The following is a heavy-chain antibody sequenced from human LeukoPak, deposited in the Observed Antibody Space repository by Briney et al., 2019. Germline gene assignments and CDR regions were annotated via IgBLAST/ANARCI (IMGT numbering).Heavy chain of an antibody. J-gene: IGHJ3*02. D-gene: IGHD1-26*01. CDR1: GFTFSRYA. V-gene: IGHV3-23*01. Sequence: GGSLRLSCVASGFTFSRYAMSWVRQPPGKGLEWVSVISTNGGSTHDAGSVKGRFTISRDNSKNTLSLQMNSLRAEDTAVYYCAKARSGSDFDTLDTWGQGTVVTVSS. CDR2: ISTNGGST. CDR3: AKARSGSDFDTLDT.